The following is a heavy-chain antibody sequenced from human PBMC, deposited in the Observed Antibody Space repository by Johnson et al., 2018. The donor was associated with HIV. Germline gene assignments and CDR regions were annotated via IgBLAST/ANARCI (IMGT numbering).Heavy chain of an antibody. D-gene: IGHD6-6*01. CDR2: IWYDGSNK. Sequence: VQLVESGGGVVQPWRSLRLSCAASGFTFSSYGMHWVRQAPGKGLEWVAVIWYDGSNKYYADSLKGRFTISRDNSKNTLYLQMNSLRAEDTAVYYCAKVLGYSSSSRDAFDIWGQGTMVTVSS. CDR1: GFTFSSYG. CDR3: AKVLGYSSSSRDAFDI. J-gene: IGHJ3*02. V-gene: IGHV3-33*06.